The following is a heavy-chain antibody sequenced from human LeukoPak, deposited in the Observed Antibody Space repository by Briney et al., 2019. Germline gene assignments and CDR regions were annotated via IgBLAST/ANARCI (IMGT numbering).Heavy chain of an antibody. D-gene: IGHD2-2*01. CDR2: ISGSGGST. CDR1: GFTFSSYA. CDR3: AKAPDIVVVPAVNDY. J-gene: IGHJ4*02. Sequence: PGGSLRLSCAASGFTFSSYAMSWVRQAPGKGLEWVSAISGSGGSTYYADSVKGRFTISRDNSKNTLYLQMNSLRAEDTAVYYCAKAPDIVVVPAVNDYWGQGTLVTVSS. V-gene: IGHV3-23*01.